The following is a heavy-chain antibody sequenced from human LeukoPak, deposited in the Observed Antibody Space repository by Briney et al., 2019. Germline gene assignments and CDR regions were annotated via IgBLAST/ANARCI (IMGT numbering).Heavy chain of an antibody. Sequence: GGSLRLSCAASGFTFSSYGMHWVRQAPGKGLEWVSAISGSGGSTYYADSVKGRFTISRDNSKNTLYLQMNSLRAEDTAVYYCARDFEQWLGRFAFDIWGQGTMVTVSS. V-gene: IGHV3-NL1*01. CDR1: GFTFSSYG. D-gene: IGHD6-19*01. J-gene: IGHJ3*02. CDR3: ARDFEQWLGRFAFDI. CDR2: ISGSGGST.